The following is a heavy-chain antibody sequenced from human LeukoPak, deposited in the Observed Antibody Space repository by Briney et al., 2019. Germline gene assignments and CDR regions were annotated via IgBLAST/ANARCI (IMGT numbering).Heavy chain of an antibody. CDR1: GGTFSSYA. Sequence: SVKVSCKASGGTFSSYAISWVRQAPGQGLEWMGRIIPILGIANYAQKFQGRVTITADKSTSTAYMELSSLRSEDTAVYYCARVDSSGWDVAPHRWFDPWGQGTLVTVSS. J-gene: IGHJ5*02. CDR2: IIPILGIA. CDR3: ARVDSSGWDVAPHRWFDP. V-gene: IGHV1-69*04. D-gene: IGHD6-19*01.